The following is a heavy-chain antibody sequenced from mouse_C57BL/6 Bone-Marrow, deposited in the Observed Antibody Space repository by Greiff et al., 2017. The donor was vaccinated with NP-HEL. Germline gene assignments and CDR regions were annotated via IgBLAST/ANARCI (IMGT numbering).Heavy chain of an antibody. J-gene: IGHJ2*01. Sequence: QVQLQQPGAELVKPGASVKLSCKASGYTFTSYWMHWVKQRPGQGLEWIGMIHPNSGSTNYNEKFKGKATLTVDKSSSTAYMQLSSLTSEDTAVYYCARGNWDGDYFDDWGQGTTLTVSS. D-gene: IGHD4-1*01. CDR1: GYTFTSYW. V-gene: IGHV1-64*01. CDR2: IHPNSGST. CDR3: ARGNWDGDYFDD.